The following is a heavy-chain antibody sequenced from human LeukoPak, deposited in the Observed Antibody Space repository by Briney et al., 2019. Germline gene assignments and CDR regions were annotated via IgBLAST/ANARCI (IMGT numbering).Heavy chain of an antibody. CDR3: ARTYYYDSSGYYLVGGDAFDI. J-gene: IGHJ3*02. D-gene: IGHD3-22*01. Sequence: SQTLSLTCTVPGGSISSGDYYWSWIRQPPGKGLEWIGSIYYSGRTYYCPSLKSRVTISVDTSKNQFSLKLSSVTAADTAVYYCARTYYYDSSGYYLVGGDAFDIWGQGTMVTVSS. CDR2: IYYSGRT. V-gene: IGHV4-39*07. CDR1: GGSISSGDYY.